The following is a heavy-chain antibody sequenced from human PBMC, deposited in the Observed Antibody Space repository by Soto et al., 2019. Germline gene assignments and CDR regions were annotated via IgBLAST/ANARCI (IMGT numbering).Heavy chain of an antibody. CDR3: AKDRSSSGWNGDYAMDV. V-gene: IGHV3-30*18. D-gene: IGHD6-19*01. J-gene: IGHJ6*02. CDR2: ISYDGSNK. Sequence: QVQLVESGGGVVQPGRSLRLSCAASEFTFGTYAMHWVRQAPGKGLEWAALISYDGSNKYYADSVKGQFTISRDNSKNTLYLQVNSLRPEDTAVYYCAKDRSSSGWNGDYAMDVWGQGTTVTVSS. CDR1: EFTFGTYA.